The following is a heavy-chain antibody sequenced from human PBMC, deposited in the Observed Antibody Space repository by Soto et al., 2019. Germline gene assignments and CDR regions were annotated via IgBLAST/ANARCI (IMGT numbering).Heavy chain of an antibody. J-gene: IGHJ6*03. CDR2: TYYRSRWYN. CDR3: AGTTSLQRYYMDV. CDR1: GDSVSSNSAA. D-gene: IGHD1-7*01. V-gene: IGHV6-1*01. Sequence: SQTLSLTCAISGDSVSSNSAAWNWIRQSPSRGLELLGRTYYRSRWYNDYAVSVKSRITVNPDTSKNQFSLHLNSVTPEDTAVYYCAGTTSLQRYYMDVWDKGTTVTVSS.